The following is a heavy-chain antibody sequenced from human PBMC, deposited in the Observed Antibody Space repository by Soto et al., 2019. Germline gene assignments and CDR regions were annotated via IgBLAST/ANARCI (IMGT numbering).Heavy chain of an antibody. CDR2: IIPIFGTA. CDR1: GGTFSSYA. D-gene: IGHD3-3*01. J-gene: IGHJ5*02. Sequence: QVQLVQSGAEVKKPGSSVQVSCKAYGGTFSSYAISWVRQAPGQGLEWMGGIIPIFGTANYAQKFQGRVTITADESTSTAYMDLSSLRSEDTAVYYCASAAYDFNWFDPWGQGTLVTVSS. V-gene: IGHV1-69*01. CDR3: ASAAYDFNWFDP.